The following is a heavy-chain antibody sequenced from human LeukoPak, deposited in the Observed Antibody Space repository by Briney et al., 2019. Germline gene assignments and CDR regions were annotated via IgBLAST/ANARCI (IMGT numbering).Heavy chain of an antibody. V-gene: IGHV3-23*01. CDR2: VSGGGST. D-gene: IGHD3-10*01. Sequence: GGSLRLSRAASGFTFSNYAMNWVRQAPGRGLEWVSAVSGGGSTYYADPVKGRFTISRDNSRNTLYLEMNSLRADDTAVYYCAKVLNYYAPFDYWGERSLVTVSS. CDR3: AKVLNYYAPFDY. J-gene: IGHJ4*02. CDR1: GFTFSNYA.